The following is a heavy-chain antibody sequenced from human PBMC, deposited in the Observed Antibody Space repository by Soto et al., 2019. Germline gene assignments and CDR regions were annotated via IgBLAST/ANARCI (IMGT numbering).Heavy chain of an antibody. Sequence: QVQLVQSGAEMKKPGASVKVSCKTSGYTFTVYYMHWVRQAPGRGLESMGWINPHSGGTKFAPIFQDRVTLTRDTSTSTVYMEVNRLRSDDTAFYYCATTRPFRSSVWYRFDYWGQGTLVTVSS. CDR1: GYTFTVYY. D-gene: IGHD6-19*01. J-gene: IGHJ4*02. CDR2: INPHSGGT. V-gene: IGHV1-2*02. CDR3: ATTRPFRSSVWYRFDY.